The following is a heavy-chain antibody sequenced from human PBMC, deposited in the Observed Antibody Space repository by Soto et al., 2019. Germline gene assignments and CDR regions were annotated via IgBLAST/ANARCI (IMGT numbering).Heavy chain of an antibody. CDR2: IYYSGST. Sequence: SETLSPTCTVSGGSISSYYWSWIRQPPGKGLEWIGYIYYSGSTNYNPSLKSRVTISVDTSKNQFSLKLSSVTAADTAVYYCARDPVSRIAAAVHFDYWGQGTLVTVSS. J-gene: IGHJ4*02. CDR1: GGSISSYY. CDR3: ARDPVSRIAAAVHFDY. D-gene: IGHD6-13*01. V-gene: IGHV4-59*01.